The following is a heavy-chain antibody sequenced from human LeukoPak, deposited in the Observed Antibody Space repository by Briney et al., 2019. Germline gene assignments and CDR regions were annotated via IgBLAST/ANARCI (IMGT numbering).Heavy chain of an antibody. CDR2: INHSGST. V-gene: IGHV4-34*01. CDR1: GGSFSGYY. CDR3: ARGRLLWFGELPSYRYFDL. J-gene: IGHJ2*01. D-gene: IGHD3-10*01. Sequence: SETLSLTCAVYGGSFSGYYWSWIRQPPGKGLEWIGEINHSGSTNYNPSLKSRVTISVDTSKNQFSLKLSSVTAADTAVYYCARGRLLWFGELPSYRYFDLWGRGTLVTVSS.